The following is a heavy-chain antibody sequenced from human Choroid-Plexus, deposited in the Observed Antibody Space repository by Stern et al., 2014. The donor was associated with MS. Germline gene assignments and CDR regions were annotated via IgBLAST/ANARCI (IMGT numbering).Heavy chain of an antibody. Sequence: VQLVQSGGGVVQPGGPLRLSCVASGFTFGSCAMHWVRQAPGKGLEWVAGVSYDGSNKYYAYSVKGRFTIPRDNSQNTLYMQMSSLRPEDTAVYYCAKDRQYLTYFFDHWGQGSLVTVSS. D-gene: IGHD2/OR15-2a*01. J-gene: IGHJ5*02. V-gene: IGHV3-30*18. CDR1: GFTFGSCA. CDR2: VSYDGSNK. CDR3: AKDRQYLTYFFDH.